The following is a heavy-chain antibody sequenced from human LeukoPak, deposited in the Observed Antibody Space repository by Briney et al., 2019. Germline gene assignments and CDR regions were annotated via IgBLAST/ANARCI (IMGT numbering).Heavy chain of an antibody. CDR2: IYYSGST. V-gene: IGHV4-39*01. D-gene: IGHD4-17*01. CDR1: GGSISSSSYY. J-gene: IGHJ4*02. CDR3: ARGHTAVTRHFDF. Sequence: SETLSLTCTVSGGSISSSSYYWGWIRQPPGKGLEWIGSIYYSGSTYYNPSLKSRATISVDTSKNQFSLKLSSVTAADTAVYYCARGHTAVTRHFDFWGQGTLVTVSS.